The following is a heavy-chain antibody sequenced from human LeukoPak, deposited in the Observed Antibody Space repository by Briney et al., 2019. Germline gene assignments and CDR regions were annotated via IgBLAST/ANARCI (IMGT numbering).Heavy chain of an antibody. CDR1: GYTFTSYG. CDR2: ISAYNGNT. J-gene: IGHJ4*02. Sequence: GASVKVSCKASGYTFTSYGISWVRQAPGQGLEWMGWISAYNGNTNYAQKLQGRVTMTTDTSTSAAYMELRSLRSDDTAVHYCARDLTPPYYGSGSYYPMAGYWGQGTLVTVSS. CDR3: ARDLTPPYYGSGSYYPMAGY. D-gene: IGHD3-10*01. V-gene: IGHV1-18*01.